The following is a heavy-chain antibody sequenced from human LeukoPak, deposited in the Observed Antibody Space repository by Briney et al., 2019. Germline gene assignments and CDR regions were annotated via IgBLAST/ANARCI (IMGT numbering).Heavy chain of an antibody. V-gene: IGHV3-64*01. Sequence: GGSLRLSCAASGFTFSSYAMHWVRQAPGKGLEYVSAISSNGGSTYYANSVKGRFTISRDNSKNTLYLQMGSLRAEDMAVYYCARARLPAAIRGGAFDIWGQGTMVTVSS. CDR3: ARARLPAAIRGGAFDI. D-gene: IGHD2-2*01. CDR1: GFTFSSYA. J-gene: IGHJ3*02. CDR2: ISSNGGST.